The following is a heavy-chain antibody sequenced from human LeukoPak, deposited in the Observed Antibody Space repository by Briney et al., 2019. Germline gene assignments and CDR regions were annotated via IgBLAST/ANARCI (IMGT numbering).Heavy chain of an antibody. CDR2: IYYSGST. CDR1: GGSISSSSYY. Sequence: PSETLSPTCTVSGGSISSSSYYWGWIRQPPGKGLECIGYIYYSGSTNYNPSLKSRVTISVDTSKNQFSLKLSSVTAADTAVYYCARVRVEYSRSNYYYYMDVWGKGTTVTVSS. J-gene: IGHJ6*03. V-gene: IGHV4-61*05. D-gene: IGHD6-6*01. CDR3: ARVRVEYSRSNYYYYMDV.